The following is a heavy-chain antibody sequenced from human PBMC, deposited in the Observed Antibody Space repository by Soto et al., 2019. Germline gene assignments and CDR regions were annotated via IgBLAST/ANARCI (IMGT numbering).Heavy chain of an antibody. J-gene: IGHJ3*02. CDR3: ARGSTYSDSSGFHPTGAFDI. CDR2: IVTDGTSR. V-gene: IGHV3-74*01. D-gene: IGHD3-22*01. Sequence: EVQLVESGGGLVQPGGSLRLSCAASGFNFRSYWMHWVRQAPGKGLVWVSRIVTDGTSRDYADSVKGRFTTSRDNAKNTLYLEMNSLRVEDTAVYYCARGSTYSDSSGFHPTGAFDIWGQGTTVTVS. CDR1: GFNFRSYW.